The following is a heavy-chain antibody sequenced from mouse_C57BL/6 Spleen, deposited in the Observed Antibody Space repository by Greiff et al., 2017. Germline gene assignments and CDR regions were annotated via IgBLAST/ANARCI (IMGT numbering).Heavy chain of an antibody. CDR2: IDPNSGST. V-gene: IGHV1-62-3*01. J-gene: IGHJ1*03. D-gene: IGHD1-1*01. Sequence: QVQLQQPGAELVKPGASVKLSCKASGYTFTSYWMHWVKQRPGRGLEWIGRIDPNSGSTNYNEKFKSKATLTVDKSSSTAYMQLSSLTSEDSAVYYCARSPYYGSSYWYFDVWGTGTTVTVSS. CDR1: GYTFTSYW. CDR3: ARSPYYGSSYWYFDV.